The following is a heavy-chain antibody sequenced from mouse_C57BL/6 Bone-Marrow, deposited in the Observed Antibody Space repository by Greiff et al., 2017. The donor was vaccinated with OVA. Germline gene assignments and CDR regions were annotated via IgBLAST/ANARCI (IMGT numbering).Heavy chain of an antibody. CDR2: INPYNGGT. CDR3: ASDDYGSSYDWYFDV. CDR1: GYTFTDYY. D-gene: IGHD1-1*01. Sequence: EVQLQQSGPVLVKPGASVKMSCKASGYTFTDYYMNWVKQSHGKSLEWIGVINPYNGGTSYNQKFKGKATLTVDKSSSTAYLELNSLTSEDSAVYYCASDDYGSSYDWYFDVGGTGTTVTVSS. V-gene: IGHV1-19*01. J-gene: IGHJ1*03.